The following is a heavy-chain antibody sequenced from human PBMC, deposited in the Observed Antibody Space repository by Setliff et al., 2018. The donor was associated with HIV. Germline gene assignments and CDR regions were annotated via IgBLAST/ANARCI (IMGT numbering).Heavy chain of an antibody. CDR3: ATEEGEYSQSLFDY. CDR1: GFTLSTYA. CDR2: ISGRGGNT. Sequence: GGSLRLSCAASGFTLSTYAMSWIRQAPGKGLEWVSSISGRGGNTDYADSVKGRFTISRDNSMNTLYLQMNRLRAEDTAVYYCATEEGEYSQSLFDYWGQGTLVTVSS. D-gene: IGHD4-4*01. J-gene: IGHJ4*02. V-gene: IGHV3-23*01.